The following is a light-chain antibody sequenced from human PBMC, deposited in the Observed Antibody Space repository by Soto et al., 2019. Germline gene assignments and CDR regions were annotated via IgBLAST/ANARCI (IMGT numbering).Light chain of an antibody. Sequence: QSALTQPASVSGSPGQSITISCTGTSSDVGNYNLVSWYQQHPGKAPKLMIYEGSKRPSGVSNRFSGSKSGNPASLTISGLQAEDEADYYCCSYAGSGTWVFGGGTKLTVL. CDR2: EGS. CDR3: CSYAGSGTWV. V-gene: IGLV2-23*01. J-gene: IGLJ3*02. CDR1: SSDVGNYNL.